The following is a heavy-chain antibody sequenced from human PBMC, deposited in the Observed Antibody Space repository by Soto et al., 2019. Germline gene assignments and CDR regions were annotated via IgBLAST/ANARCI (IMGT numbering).Heavy chain of an antibody. CDR2: IIPIFGRT. CDR3: ARESSIAARAYYYYGMDV. Sequence: QVQLVQSGAEVKKPGSSVQVSCKASGGTFSNYPVSWVRQAPGQGLEWMGGIIPIFGRTKYAQRFQGRITFTADESMTTAYMELSSLRSEDTAVYYCARESSIAARAYYYYGMDVWGQGTTVTVSS. CDR1: GGTFSNYP. V-gene: IGHV1-69*01. J-gene: IGHJ6*02. D-gene: IGHD6-6*01.